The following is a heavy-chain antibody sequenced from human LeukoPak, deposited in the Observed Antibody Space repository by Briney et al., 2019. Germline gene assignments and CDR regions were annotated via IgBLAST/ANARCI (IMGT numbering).Heavy chain of an antibody. Sequence: PSETLSLTCIVSGGSISSYYWSWIRQPPGRGLEWIGYIYTSGTTNYNPSLKSRLTISVDTSKNQFSLELNSVTAADTAVYYCARHHPEYYYYGLDVWGQGTTVTVSS. J-gene: IGHJ6*02. CDR3: ARHHPEYYYYGLDV. V-gene: IGHV4-4*09. CDR1: GGSISSYY. CDR2: IYTSGTT.